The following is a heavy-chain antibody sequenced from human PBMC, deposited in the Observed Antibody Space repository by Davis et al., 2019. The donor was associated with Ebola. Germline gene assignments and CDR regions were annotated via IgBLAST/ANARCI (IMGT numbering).Heavy chain of an antibody. Sequence: PSETLSLTCAVYGGSFSGYYWSWIRQPPGKGLEWIGEINHSGSTNYNPSLKSRVTISVDTSKNQFSLKLSSVTAADTAVYYCARGGIVVVPAARSLDYRGQGTLVTVSS. J-gene: IGHJ4*02. CDR1: GGSFSGYY. CDR3: ARGGIVVVPAARSLDY. D-gene: IGHD2-2*01. CDR2: INHSGST. V-gene: IGHV4-34*01.